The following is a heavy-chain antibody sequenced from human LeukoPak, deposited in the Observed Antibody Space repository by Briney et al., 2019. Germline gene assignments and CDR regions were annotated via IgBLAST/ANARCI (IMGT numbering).Heavy chain of an antibody. J-gene: IGHJ6*03. V-gene: IGHV4-59*01. Sequence: SETLSLTCTVSGGSISSYYWSWIRQPPGKGLEWIGYIYYSGSTNYNPSLKSRVTISVDTSKNQFSLKLSSVTAADTAVYYCAVGYTYGGDYYYYMDVWGKGTTVTISS. CDR2: IYYSGST. D-gene: IGHD5-18*01. CDR3: AVGYTYGGDYYYYMDV. CDR1: GGSISSYY.